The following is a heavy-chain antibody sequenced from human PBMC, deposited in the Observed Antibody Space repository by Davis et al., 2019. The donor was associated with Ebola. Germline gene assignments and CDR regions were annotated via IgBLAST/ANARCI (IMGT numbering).Heavy chain of an antibody. J-gene: IGHJ6*02. V-gene: IGHV3-7*01. D-gene: IGHD3-16*01. Sequence: GESLKISCAASGFTFSNYWMSWVRQAPGKGLEWVANIRPDGSEEQYVDSLKGRITISKDNAKNSLYLQRHSRRAEDTAVYYCARDRPLDFFFGDYYGMDVWGQGTTVTVSS. CDR3: ARDRPLDFFFGDYYGMDV. CDR2: IRPDGSEE. CDR1: GFTFSNYW.